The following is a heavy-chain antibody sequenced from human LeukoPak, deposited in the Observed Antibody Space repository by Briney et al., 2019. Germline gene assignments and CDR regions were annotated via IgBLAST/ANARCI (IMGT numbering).Heavy chain of an antibody. CDR1: GFTFSSYW. CDR3: AKDIVVSPPPWYFDY. Sequence: GGSLRLSCAASGFTFSSYWMHWVRQAPGKGLVWVSRINSDGSSTSYADSVKGRFTISRDNSKNTLYLQMNSLRAEDTAVYYCAKDIVVSPPPWYFDYWGQGTLVTVSS. CDR2: INSDGSST. D-gene: IGHD5-12*01. J-gene: IGHJ4*02. V-gene: IGHV3-74*01.